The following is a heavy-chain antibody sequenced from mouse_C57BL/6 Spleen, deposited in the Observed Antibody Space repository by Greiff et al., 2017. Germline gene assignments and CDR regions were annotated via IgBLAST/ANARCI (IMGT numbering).Heavy chain of an antibody. CDR3: AREGYYDYPWDFDY. CDR2: INPNNGGT. V-gene: IGHV1-22*01. Sequence: VHVKQSGPELVKPGASVKMSCKASGYTFTDYNMHWVKQSHGKSLEWIGYINPNNGGTSYNQKFKGKATLTVNKSSSTAYMELRSLTSEDSAVYYCAREGYYDYPWDFDYWGQGTTLTVSS. J-gene: IGHJ2*01. CDR1: GYTFTDYN. D-gene: IGHD2-4*01.